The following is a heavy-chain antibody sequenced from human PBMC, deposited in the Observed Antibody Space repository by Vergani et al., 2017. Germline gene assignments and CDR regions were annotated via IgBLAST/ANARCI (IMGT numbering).Heavy chain of an antibody. J-gene: IGHJ3*02. CDR3: ARERITMVRGVIWRAFDI. D-gene: IGHD3-10*01. CDR2: IYSGGST. V-gene: IGHV3-53*01. CDR1: GFTVSSNY. Sequence: EVQLVESGGGLIQPGGSLRLSCAASGFTVSSNYMSWVRQAPGKWLEWVSVIYSGGSTYYADSVKGRFTISRDNSKNTLYLQMNSLRAEDTAVYYCARERITMVRGVIWRAFDIWGQGTMVTVSS.